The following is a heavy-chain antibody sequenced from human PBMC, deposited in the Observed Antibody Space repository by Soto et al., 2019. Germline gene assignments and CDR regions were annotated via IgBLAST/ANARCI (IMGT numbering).Heavy chain of an antibody. CDR3: ARDRKQNGDYLPGYYYGMDV. CDR2: IYASGGT. Sequence: SETLSLTCTVSGGSISSYYWSWIRQPAGKGLEWIGRIYASGGTNYNPSLKSRVAMSADTSKNQLSLRLSSVTAADTAVYYCARDRKQNGDYLPGYYYGMDVWGQGTTVTVSS. V-gene: IGHV4-4*07. J-gene: IGHJ6*02. D-gene: IGHD4-17*01. CDR1: GGSISSYY.